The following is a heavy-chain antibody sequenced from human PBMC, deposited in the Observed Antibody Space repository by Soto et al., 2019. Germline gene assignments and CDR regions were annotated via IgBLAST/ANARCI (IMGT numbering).Heavy chain of an antibody. Sequence: QVQLVQSGAEVKKPGSSVKVSCKASGGTFSSYAISWVRQAPGQGLEWMGGIIPIFGTENYAQNFQGRVTITAEESTGTDYIELSSLSSEDTAVYYCASHSTSRLQSPVAPPSFDYWGQGTLVTVSS. V-gene: IGHV1-69*01. J-gene: IGHJ4*02. CDR2: IIPIFGTE. D-gene: IGHD6-25*01. CDR1: GGTFSSYA. CDR3: ASHSTSRLQSPVAPPSFDY.